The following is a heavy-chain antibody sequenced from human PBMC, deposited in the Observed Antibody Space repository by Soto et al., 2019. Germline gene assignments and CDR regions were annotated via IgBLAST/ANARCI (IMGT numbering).Heavy chain of an antibody. CDR2: INPNGGST. CDR1: GYTFSSYF. CDR3: AREGLRSGDEGEYFDY. V-gene: IGHV1-46*03. J-gene: IGHJ4*02. D-gene: IGHD5-12*01. Sequence: QVQLVQSGAEVKNPGASMKVSCRATGYTFSSYFIHWVRQAPGQGLEWVGIINPNGGSTTYAQKFQGRVTMTRDTSTSTVYMELSSLRSEDTDVYYCAREGLRSGDEGEYFDYWGQGNLVTVSP.